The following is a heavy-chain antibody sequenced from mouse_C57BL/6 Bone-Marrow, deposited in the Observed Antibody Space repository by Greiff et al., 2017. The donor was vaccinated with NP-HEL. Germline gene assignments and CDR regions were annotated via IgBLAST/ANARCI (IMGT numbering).Heavy chain of an antibody. CDR3: TRKGISPWFAY. CDR1: GYTFTDYE. V-gene: IGHV1-15*01. J-gene: IGHJ3*01. Sequence: QVQLQQSGAELVRPGASVTLSCKASGYTFTDYEMHWVKQTPVHGLEWIGAIDPETGGTAYNQKFKGKAILTADKSSSTAYMELRSLTSEDSAVYYCTRKGISPWFAYWGQGTLVTVSA. CDR2: IDPETGGT.